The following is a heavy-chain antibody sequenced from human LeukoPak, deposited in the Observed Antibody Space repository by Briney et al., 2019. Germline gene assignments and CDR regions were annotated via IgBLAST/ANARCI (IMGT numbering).Heavy chain of an antibody. V-gene: IGHV3-48*02. D-gene: IGHD3-10*01. J-gene: IGHJ4*02. CDR2: ISSSSSTI. Sequence: GGSLRPSCAASGFTFSSYSMNWVRQAPGKGLEWVSYISSSSSTIYYADSVKGRFTISRDNAKNSLYLQMNSLRDEDTAVYYCARTNYYGSGDLDYWGQGTLVTVSS. CDR3: ARTNYYGSGDLDY. CDR1: GFTFSSYS.